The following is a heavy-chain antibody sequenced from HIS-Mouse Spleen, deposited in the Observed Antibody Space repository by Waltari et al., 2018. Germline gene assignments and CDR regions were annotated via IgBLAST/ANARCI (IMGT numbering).Heavy chain of an antibody. J-gene: IGHJ4*02. D-gene: IGHD6-13*01. Sequence: QLQLQESGPRLVKPSETLSLTCNVSGGSISSYYWSWIRQPPGNKLEWIAYIYDSGNTNYNPSLRSRVTISVDRSTNQFSLKMTSVTAADTAIYYCARLGDTSSWFSDWGQGTLVTVSS. CDR1: GGSISSYY. CDR2: IYDSGNT. CDR3: ARLGDTSSWFSD. V-gene: IGHV4-59*08.